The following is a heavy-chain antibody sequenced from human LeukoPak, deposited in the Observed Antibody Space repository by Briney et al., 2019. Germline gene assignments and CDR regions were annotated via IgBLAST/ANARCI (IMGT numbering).Heavy chain of an antibody. Sequence: SETLSLICTVSGDSITNYYWSWIRQPAGKGLEWLGRIYSSGSSNYNPSLETRVTMSVDTSKNQFSLKLNSVTAADTAVYYCARQKYLPDYWGQGTLVTVSS. CDR2: IYSSGSS. CDR3: ARQKYLPDY. V-gene: IGHV4-4*07. D-gene: IGHD2-2*01. J-gene: IGHJ4*02. CDR1: GDSITNYY.